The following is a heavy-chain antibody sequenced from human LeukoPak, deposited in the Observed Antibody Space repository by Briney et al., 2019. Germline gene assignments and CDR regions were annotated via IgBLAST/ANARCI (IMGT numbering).Heavy chain of an antibody. D-gene: IGHD4-11*01. J-gene: IGHJ4*02. CDR3: ARSEGRLFDY. CDR2: INHSGST. V-gene: IGHV4-34*01. Sequence: PSETLSLTCAVYGGSFSGYYWSWIRQPPGKGLEWIGEINHSGSTNYNPSLKSRVTISVDTSKNQFSLQLNSVTPEDTAVYYCARSEGRLFDYWGQGTLVTVSS. CDR1: GGSFSGYY.